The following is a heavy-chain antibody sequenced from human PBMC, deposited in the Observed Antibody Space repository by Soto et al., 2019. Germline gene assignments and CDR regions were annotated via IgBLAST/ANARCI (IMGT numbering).Heavy chain of an antibody. CDR1: GFTFSSYW. CDR2: IKQDGSEK. V-gene: IGHV3-7*01. D-gene: IGHD6-6*01. CDR3: ARDCIAARRPDPCYYYGMDV. Sequence: PGGSLRLSCAASGFTFSSYWMSWVRQAPGKGLEWVANIKQDGSEKYYVDSVKGRFTISRDNAKNSLYLQMNSLRAEDTAVYYCARDCIAARRPDPCYYYGMDVWGQGTTVTAP. J-gene: IGHJ6*02.